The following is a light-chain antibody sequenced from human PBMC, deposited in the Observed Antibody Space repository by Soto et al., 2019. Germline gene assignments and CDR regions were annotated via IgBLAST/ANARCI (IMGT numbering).Light chain of an antibody. J-gene: IGLJ1*01. CDR1: SSNVVGYNY. Sequence: QSALTQPASGSGSPGQSITISCTGTSSNVVGYNYFSWYQQHPGKAPNLRIYEVSNRPSGVSNCICGSRSRNTTSLTISSLQAEDEAEYYCCSYSNTNTRAGVFGTGTKVTVL. V-gene: IGLV2-14*01. CDR2: EVS. CDR3: CSYSNTNTRAGV.